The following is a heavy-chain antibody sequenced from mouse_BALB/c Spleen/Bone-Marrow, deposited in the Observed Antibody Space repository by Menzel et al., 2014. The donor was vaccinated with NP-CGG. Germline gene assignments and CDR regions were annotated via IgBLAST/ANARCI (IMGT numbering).Heavy chain of an antibody. J-gene: IGHJ3*01. D-gene: IGHD1-1*01. CDR3: APYYYGRWFTY. Sequence: VQLKESGAELVKPGASVKLSCTASGFNIKDPYMHWVKQRPEQGLEWIGRIDPANGNTKYDPKFQGKATITAGTSSNTAYLQLSSLTSVDTAVYYCAPYYYGRWFTYWGQGTLVTVSA. V-gene: IGHV14-3*02. CDR2: IDPANGNT. CDR1: GFNIKDPY.